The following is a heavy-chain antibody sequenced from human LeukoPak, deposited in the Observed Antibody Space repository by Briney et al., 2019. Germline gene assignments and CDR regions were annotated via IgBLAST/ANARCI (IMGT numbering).Heavy chain of an antibody. CDR2: IIPIFGTA. CDR1: VATFSSYA. J-gene: IGHJ4*02. Sequence: SVKVSCKASVATFSSYAISWVRQAPGQGLEWMGRIIPIFGTANYAQKFQGRVTITTDESTSTAYMELSSLRSEDTAVYYCASTTIAAADHFDYWGQGTLVTVSS. V-gene: IGHV1-69*05. D-gene: IGHD6-13*01. CDR3: ASTTIAAADHFDY.